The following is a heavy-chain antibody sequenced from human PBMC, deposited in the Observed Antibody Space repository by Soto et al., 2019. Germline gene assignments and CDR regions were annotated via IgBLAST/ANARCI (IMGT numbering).Heavy chain of an antibody. J-gene: IGHJ6*02. V-gene: IGHV1-69*01. CDR3: ARDLGPNSSGSPLMGYYYYGMDV. D-gene: IGHD3-22*01. Sequence: QVQLVQSGAEVKKPGSSLKVSCKASGGTFSSYAISWVRQAPGQGLEWMGGIIPIFGTANYAQKFQGRVTITADESTSTAYMELSSLRSEDTAVYYCARDLGPNSSGSPLMGYYYYGMDVWGQGTTVTVSS. CDR1: GGTFSSYA. CDR2: IIPIFGTA.